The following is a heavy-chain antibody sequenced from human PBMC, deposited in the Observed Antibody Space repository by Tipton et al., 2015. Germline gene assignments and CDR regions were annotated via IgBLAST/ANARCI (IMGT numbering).Heavy chain of an antibody. V-gene: IGHV3-74*03. CDR1: GFSFATFG. CDR3: ARDPYWDSSGYYGDGFDI. Sequence: SLRLSCAASGFSFATFGMHWVRQAPGKGPVWLSETDTAGGRTLYADSVKGRFTISRDNAKNSLYLQMNSLRAEDTAVYYCARDPYWDSSGYYGDGFDIWGQGTMVTVSS. J-gene: IGHJ3*02. D-gene: IGHD3-22*01. CDR2: TDTAGGRT.